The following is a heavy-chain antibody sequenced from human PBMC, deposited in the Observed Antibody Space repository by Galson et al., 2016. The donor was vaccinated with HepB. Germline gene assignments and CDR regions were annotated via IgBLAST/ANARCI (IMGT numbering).Heavy chain of an antibody. CDR1: EFTFSNYA. CDR2: IDITGSGT. J-gene: IGHJ3*02. CDR3: AKGSSSSHYDAFDI. Sequence: SLRLSCAASEFTFSNYAMSWVRQAPGKGLEWVSSIDITGSGTYYEDSVKGRFTISRDNSKNTLYLQMNYLRAEDTAFYCAKGSSSSHYDAFDIWGQGTMVTVSS. V-gene: IGHV3-23*01. D-gene: IGHD6-6*01.